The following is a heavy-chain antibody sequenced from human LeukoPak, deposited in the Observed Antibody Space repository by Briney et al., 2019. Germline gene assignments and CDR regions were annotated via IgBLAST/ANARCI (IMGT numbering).Heavy chain of an antibody. J-gene: IGHJ4*02. Sequence: SVKVSCKATGGTFSSYAVSWVRLTPGQGLEWLGGIIPVFGTTTYAQKFQAKVTMTADKSTNTAYLETSSLTSDDTAVYYCARCSPGDSSNFYAVLQYWGQGTQVTVST. D-gene: IGHD3-22*01. CDR1: GGTFSSYA. CDR3: ARCSPGDSSNFYAVLQY. V-gene: IGHV1-69*06. CDR2: IIPVFGTT.